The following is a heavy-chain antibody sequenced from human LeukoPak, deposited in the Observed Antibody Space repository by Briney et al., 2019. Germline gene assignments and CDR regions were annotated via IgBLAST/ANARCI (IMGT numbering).Heavy chain of an antibody. Sequence: ASVKVSCKASGYTFTDYYMHWVRQAPGQGVEWMGWINPNDCDTNYAQKFQGRVTMTRDTSISTAHMEVSRLRSDDTAVYYCARANFLYCSSSTCLFDYWGQGTMVTVSS. D-gene: IGHD2-2*01. CDR1: GYTFTDYY. V-gene: IGHV1-2*02. J-gene: IGHJ4*02. CDR2: INPNDCDT. CDR3: ARANFLYCSSSTCLFDY.